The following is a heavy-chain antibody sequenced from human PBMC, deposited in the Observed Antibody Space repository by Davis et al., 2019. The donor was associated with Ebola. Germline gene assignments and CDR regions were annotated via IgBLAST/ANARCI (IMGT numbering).Heavy chain of an antibody. V-gene: IGHV1-46*01. CDR3: ARFRTYYYVTREGAFDI. CDR1: GYTFTSYY. J-gene: IGHJ3*02. D-gene: IGHD3-10*02. CDR2: INPSGGST. Sequence: ASVTVSCKASGYTFTSYYMHWVRQAPGQGLEWMGIINPSGGSTSYAQKFQGRVTMTRDTSTSTVYMELSSLRSEDTAVYYCARFRTYYYVTREGAFDIWGQGTMVTVSS.